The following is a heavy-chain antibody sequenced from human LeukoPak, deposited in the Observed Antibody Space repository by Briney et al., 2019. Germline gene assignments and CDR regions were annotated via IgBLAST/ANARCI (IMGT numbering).Heavy chain of an antibody. Sequence: GGSLGLSCAASGFTFSSYSMNWVRQAPGKGLEWVPSISSSSSYIYYADSAKGRFTISRDNAKNSLYLQMNSLRAEDTAVYYCARERGYCSGGSCHNGARYYYYGMDVWGQGTTVTVSS. D-gene: IGHD2-15*01. V-gene: IGHV3-21*01. CDR2: ISSSSSYI. CDR1: GFTFSSYS. J-gene: IGHJ6*02. CDR3: ARERGYCSGGSCHNGARYYYYGMDV.